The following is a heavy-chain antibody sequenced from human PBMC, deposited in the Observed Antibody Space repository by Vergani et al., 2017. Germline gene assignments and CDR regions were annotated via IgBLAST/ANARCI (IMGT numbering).Heavy chain of an antibody. V-gene: IGHV1-69*01. CDR3: AREAYYYDSSGYRKRKNFDY. D-gene: IGHD3-22*01. CDR2: IIPIFGTA. Sequence: QVQLVQSGAEVKKPGASVKVSCKASGYTFTGYYMHWVRQAPGQGLEWMGGIIPIFGTANYAQKFQGRVTITADESTSTAYMELSSLRSEDTTVYYCAREAYYYDSSGYRKRKNFDYWGQGTLVTVSS. J-gene: IGHJ4*02. CDR1: GYTFTGYY.